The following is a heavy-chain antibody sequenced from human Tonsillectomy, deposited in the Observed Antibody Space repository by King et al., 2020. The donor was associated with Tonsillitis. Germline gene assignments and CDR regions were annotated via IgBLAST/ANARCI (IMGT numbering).Heavy chain of an antibody. V-gene: IGHV3-30*04. CDR3: ARDFYGSGSYAIDY. CDR2: ISYDGRNK. J-gene: IGHJ4*02. Sequence: VQLVESGGGVVQPGRSLRLSCAASGFTFSSYPMQWVRQAPGKGLEWVAVISYDGRNKYYADSVKGRITISRDNSKNTLFLQMNSLRAEDTAVYYCARDFYGSGSYAIDYWGQGTLVTVSS. CDR1: GFTFSSYP. D-gene: IGHD3-10*01.